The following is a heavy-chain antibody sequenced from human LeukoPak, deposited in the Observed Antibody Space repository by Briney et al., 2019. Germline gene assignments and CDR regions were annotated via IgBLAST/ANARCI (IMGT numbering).Heavy chain of an antibody. J-gene: IGHJ6*03. CDR1: GYSFTSYW. D-gene: IGHD5-12*01. V-gene: IGHV5-51*01. Sequence: GESLKISCKGSGYSFTSYWIGWVRQMPGKGLEWMGIIYPGDSDTRYSPSFQGQVTISADKSISTAYLQWSSLKASDTAMYYYARGNSGYDFYYYYYMDVWGKGTTVTVSS. CDR3: ARGNSGYDFYYYYYMDV. CDR2: IYPGDSDT.